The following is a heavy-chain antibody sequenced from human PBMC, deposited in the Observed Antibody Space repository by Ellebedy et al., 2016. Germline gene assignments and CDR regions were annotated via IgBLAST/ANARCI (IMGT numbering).Heavy chain of an antibody. CDR1: GGSISSYY. J-gene: IGHJ4*02. V-gene: IGHV4-59*08. Sequence: GSLRLSXTVSGGSISSYYWSWIRQPPGKGLEWIGYIYYSGSTNYNPSLKSRVIISVDTSKNHFSLKLSSVTAADTALYYCARQPSGSYSQVDYWGQGTLVTVSS. CDR3: ARQPSGSYSQVDY. CDR2: IYYSGST. D-gene: IGHD1-26*01.